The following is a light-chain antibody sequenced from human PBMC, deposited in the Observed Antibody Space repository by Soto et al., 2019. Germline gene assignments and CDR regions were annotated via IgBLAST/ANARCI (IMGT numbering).Light chain of an antibody. J-gene: IGKJ4*01. CDR3: QPANSFPLT. V-gene: IGKV1-12*01. Sequence: DIQVTQSPSSVSASVGDIVTITFRTSQDVSSWLAWYQQKPGKAPELLIYSASALQTGVPSRFSGSGSGTDFTLTISSLQPEDFATYYCQPANSFPLTFGGGTKVEIK. CDR2: SAS. CDR1: QDVSSW.